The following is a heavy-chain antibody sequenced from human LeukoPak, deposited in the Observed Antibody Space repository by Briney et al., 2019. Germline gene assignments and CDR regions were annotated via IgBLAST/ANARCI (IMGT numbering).Heavy chain of an antibody. CDR1: GGTFSRYA. V-gene: IGHV1-69*04. D-gene: IGHD3-10*01. J-gene: IGHJ4*02. CDR3: ARVLGYKPFDY. CDR2: IIPILGIA. Sequence: GSSVKVSCKASGGTFSRYAISWGRQAPGQGLEWMGRIIPILGIANYAQKFQGRVTITADKSTSTAYMELSSLRSEDTAVYYCARVLGYKPFDYWGQGTLVTVSS.